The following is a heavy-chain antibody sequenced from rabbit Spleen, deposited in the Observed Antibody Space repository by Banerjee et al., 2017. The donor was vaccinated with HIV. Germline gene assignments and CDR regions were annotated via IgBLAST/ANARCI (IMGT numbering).Heavy chain of an antibody. Sequence: QSLEESGGDLVKPGASLTLTCTASGIDFSSYYYMCWVRQAPGKGLEWIACIYAVSGNTYYASWAKGRFTISKTSSTTVTLQMTSLTAADTATYFCARVDASGSGVYPVPYYFNLWGPGTLVTVS. CDR3: ARVDASGSGVYPVPYYFNL. V-gene: IGHV1S40*01. CDR2: IYAVSGNT. CDR1: GIDFSSYYY. D-gene: IGHD1-1*01. J-gene: IGHJ4*01.